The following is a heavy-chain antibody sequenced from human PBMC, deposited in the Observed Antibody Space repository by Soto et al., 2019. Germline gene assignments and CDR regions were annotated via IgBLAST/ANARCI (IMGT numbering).Heavy chain of an antibody. V-gene: IGHV1-18*01. CDR3: ARDRGVAPPVAVNTHYYYYMDV. CDR2: ISAYNGNT. CDR1: GYSFTNYG. Sequence: QDQLVQSGVEVKKPGASVKVSCKASGYSFTNYGITWVRQAPGQGFEWMGWISAYNGNTNYAQKFQGRVTMTTDASTSTAYLELRSLRSDDTAVYYCARDRGVAPPVAVNTHYYYYMDVLGKGTTVTVSS. D-gene: IGHD6-19*01. J-gene: IGHJ6*03.